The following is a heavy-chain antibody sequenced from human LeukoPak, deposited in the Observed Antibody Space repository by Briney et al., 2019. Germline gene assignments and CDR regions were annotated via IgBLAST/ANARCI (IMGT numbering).Heavy chain of an antibody. V-gene: IGHV3-74*01. J-gene: IGHJ4*02. D-gene: IGHD5-24*01. CDR3: ARRAPTRYFDY. CDR2: INNGGSTT. CDR1: GFTFSSYW. Sequence: GGSLRLSCAASGFTFSSYWMHWVRQAPGKGLVWVSAINNGGSTTAYADSVKGRFTISRDNAKNTLYLQMNSLRAEDTAVYYCARRAPTRYFDYWGRGTLVTVSS.